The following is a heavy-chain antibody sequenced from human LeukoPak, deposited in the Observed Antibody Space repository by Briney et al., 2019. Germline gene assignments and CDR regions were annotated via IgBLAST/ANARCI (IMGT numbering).Heavy chain of an antibody. CDR1: GFSFSTYH. V-gene: IGHV3-30-3*01. J-gene: IGHJ4*02. Sequence: GGSLRLSCAASGFSFSTYHMHWVRQAPGKGLEWVAVISYDGSNKYYADSVKGRFTISRDNSKNTLYLQMNSLRAEDTAVYYCAREKQDPYYFDYWGQGTLVTVSS. CDR3: AREKQDPYYFDY. CDR2: ISYDGSNK. D-gene: IGHD2-15*01.